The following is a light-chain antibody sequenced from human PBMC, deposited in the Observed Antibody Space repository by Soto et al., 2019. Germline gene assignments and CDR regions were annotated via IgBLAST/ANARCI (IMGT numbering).Light chain of an antibody. CDR1: RGIGDR. Sequence: MTQSPSSLSAVVGDRFTMTCRASRGIGDRLAWFQQKPGQAPRLLIYGASTRATGIPARFSGSGSGTEFTLTINSLQSEDFAVYYCQQYNNWPRTFGQGTKVDIK. V-gene: IGKV3-15*01. CDR3: QQYNNWPRT. J-gene: IGKJ1*01. CDR2: GAS.